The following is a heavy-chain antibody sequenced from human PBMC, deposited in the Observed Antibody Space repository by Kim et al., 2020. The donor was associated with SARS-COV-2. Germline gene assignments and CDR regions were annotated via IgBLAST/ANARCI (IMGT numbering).Heavy chain of an antibody. CDR1: GFTFGDYA. CDR2: IRSKAYGGTT. CDR3: TRKGPSSHYYDSSGYDYHAFDI. Sequence: GGSLRLSCTASGFTFGDYAMSWVRQAPGKGLEWVGFIRSKAYGGTTEYAASVKGRFTISRDDSKSIAYLQMNSLKTEDTAVYYCTRKGPSSHYYDSSGYDYHAFDIWGQGTMVTVSS. D-gene: IGHD3-22*01. V-gene: IGHV3-49*04. J-gene: IGHJ3*02.